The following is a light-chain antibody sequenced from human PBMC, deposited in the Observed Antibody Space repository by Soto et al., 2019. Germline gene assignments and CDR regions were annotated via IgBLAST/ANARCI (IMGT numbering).Light chain of an antibody. V-gene: IGLV1-51*02. CDR2: EDN. CDR1: SSNIENNI. Sequence: QSVLTQPPSVSAAPGQKVTISCSGSSSNIENNIVSWYQQLPGTAPKLLIHEDNKRPSGIPDRFSGSKSGTSATLGITGLQTGDEADYYCASWDSSLSAGVFGGGTKLTV. J-gene: IGLJ2*01. CDR3: ASWDSSLSAGV.